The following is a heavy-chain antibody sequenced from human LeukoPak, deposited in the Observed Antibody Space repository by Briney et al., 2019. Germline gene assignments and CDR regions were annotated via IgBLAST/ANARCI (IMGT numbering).Heavy chain of an antibody. J-gene: IGHJ4*02. V-gene: IGHV4-59*12. CDR2: VYFGGSP. D-gene: IGHD4-17*01. CDR3: ARGTMTTVTYYFDY. Sequence: PSETLPLTCTVSGGSISNYYWNWIRQPPGKGLEWIGNVYFGGSPTYNPSLKSRVTISVDTSKNQFSLKLSSVTAADTAVYYCARGTMTTVTYYFDYWGQGTLVTVSS. CDR1: GGSISNYY.